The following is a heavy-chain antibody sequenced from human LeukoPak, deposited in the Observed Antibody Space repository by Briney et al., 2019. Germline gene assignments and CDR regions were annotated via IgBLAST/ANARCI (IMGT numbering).Heavy chain of an antibody. Sequence: SVKVSCKASGGTFSSYAISWVRQAPGRGLEWMGRIIPILGIANYAQKFQGRVTITADKSTSTAYMELSSLRSEDTAVYYCARAPIAAAGTYYFDYWGQGTLVTVSS. D-gene: IGHD6-13*01. V-gene: IGHV1-69*04. CDR1: GGTFSSYA. J-gene: IGHJ4*02. CDR3: ARAPIAAAGTYYFDY. CDR2: IIPILGIA.